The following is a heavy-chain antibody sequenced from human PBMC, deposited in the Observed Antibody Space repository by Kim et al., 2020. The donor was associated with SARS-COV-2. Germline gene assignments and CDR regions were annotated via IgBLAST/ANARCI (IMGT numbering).Heavy chain of an antibody. CDR3: ASEVAAAGTGFDY. J-gene: IGHJ4*02. D-gene: IGHD6-13*01. V-gene: IGHV4-34*01. Sequence: NPSLKIRVPRSVDTSKNQFSLELGSVTAADTAVYYCASEVAAAGTGFDYWGQGTLVTVSS.